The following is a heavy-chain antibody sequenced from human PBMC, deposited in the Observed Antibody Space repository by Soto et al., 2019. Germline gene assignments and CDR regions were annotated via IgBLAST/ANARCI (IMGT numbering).Heavy chain of an antibody. J-gene: IGHJ5*02. CDR1: GFTFSDYY. V-gene: IGHV3-11*01. Sequence: TGGSQRLSYAASGFTFSDYYVSWIRQAPGKGLEWVSYISSSGSTIYYADPVKGRFTISRDNAKNSLYLQMNSLRAEDTAVYYCARPGQARRHWFDPWGQGTLVTVSS. CDR2: ISSSGSTI. CDR3: ARPGQARRHWFDP.